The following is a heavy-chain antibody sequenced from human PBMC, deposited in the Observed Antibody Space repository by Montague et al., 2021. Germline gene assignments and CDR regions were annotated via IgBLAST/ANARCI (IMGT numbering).Heavy chain of an antibody. Sequence: ETLSLTCTVSGGSISSNSYWWAWIRQSPGRGLEYVGTTFNTGSSYYSPSLKSRVTISVDTSKNQFSLRLSAVTAADTAAYYCARSLYCIGSGCYSGFDPWGQGTQVTGSS. CDR2: TFNTGSS. J-gene: IGHJ5*02. V-gene: IGHV4-39*01. D-gene: IGHD2-15*01. CDR1: GGSISSNSYW. CDR3: ARSLYCIGSGCYSGFDP.